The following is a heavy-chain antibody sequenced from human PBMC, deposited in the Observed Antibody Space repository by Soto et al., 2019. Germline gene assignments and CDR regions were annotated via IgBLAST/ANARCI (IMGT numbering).Heavy chain of an antibody. CDR1: GYTFTSYD. CDR2: MNPNSGNT. V-gene: IGHV1-8*01. CDR3: GRERRSGWYVDY. D-gene: IGHD6-19*01. Sequence: QVQLVQSGAEVKKPGASVKVACKASGYTFTSYDINWVRQATGQGLEWMGWMNPNSGNTGYAQKFQGRVTMTMNTVISTAYMELISLRAEDRAVYYCGRERRSGWYVDYWGQGTLVTVSS. J-gene: IGHJ4*02.